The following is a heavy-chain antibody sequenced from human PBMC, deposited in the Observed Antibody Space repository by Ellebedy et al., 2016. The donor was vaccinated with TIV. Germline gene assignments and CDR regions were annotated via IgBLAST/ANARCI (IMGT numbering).Heavy chain of an antibody. CDR3: VKDTVGYGSGGAFDV. Sequence: PGGSLRLSCEASGFNFGAYGMHWVRQGPGQGLQWVSGISWHSSSKGYGDVVKGRFTISRDDDKKSLYLQMNSLRPEDTALYYCVKDTVGYGSGGAFDVWGQGTMVTVSS. CDR2: ISWHSSSK. D-gene: IGHD3-16*01. J-gene: IGHJ3*01. CDR1: GFNFGAYG. V-gene: IGHV3-9*01.